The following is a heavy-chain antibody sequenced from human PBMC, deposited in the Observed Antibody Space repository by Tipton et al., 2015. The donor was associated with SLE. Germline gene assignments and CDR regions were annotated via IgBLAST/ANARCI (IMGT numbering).Heavy chain of an antibody. CDR3: ARDPNGGYGSFDY. V-gene: IGHV4-39*07. CDR2: IYYSGSS. D-gene: IGHD7-27*01. J-gene: IGHJ4*02. CDR1: GGSISSSSCY. Sequence: TLSLTCTVSGGSISSSSCYWGWIRQPPGKGLEWIGRIYYSGSSYYNPSLKSRVTISVDTSKNQFSLKLSSVTAADTAVYYCARDPNGGYGSFDYWGLGALVTVSS.